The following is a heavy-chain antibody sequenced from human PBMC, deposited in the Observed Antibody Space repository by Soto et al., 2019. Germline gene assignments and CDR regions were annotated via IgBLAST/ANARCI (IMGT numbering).Heavy chain of an antibody. CDR3: ARRVSNDFWSGYPDYYYYGMDV. V-gene: IGHV1-2*02. D-gene: IGHD3-3*01. J-gene: IGHJ6*02. CDR1: GYTFTGYH. Sequence: ASVNVSCKASGYTFTGYHMHWVRQAPGQGLEWMGWINPNSGGTNYAQKFQGRVTMTRDTSISTAYMELSRLRSDDTAVYYCARRVSNDFWSGYPDYYYYGMDVWGQGTTVTVSS. CDR2: INPNSGGT.